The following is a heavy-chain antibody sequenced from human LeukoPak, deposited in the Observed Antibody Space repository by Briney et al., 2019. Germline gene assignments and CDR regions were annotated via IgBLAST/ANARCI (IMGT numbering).Heavy chain of an antibody. D-gene: IGHD2-21*02. CDR1: GGSISSGDYY. CDR3: ASQYCGGDCYPIPPFDY. CDR2: IYYSGST. V-gene: IGHV4-30-4*01. Sequence: SQTLSLTCTVSGGSISSGDYYWSWIRQPPGKGLEWIGYIYYSGSTYYNPSLKSRVTISVDTSENQFSLKLSSVTAADTAVYYCASQYCGGDCYPIPPFDYWGQGTLVTVSS. J-gene: IGHJ4*02.